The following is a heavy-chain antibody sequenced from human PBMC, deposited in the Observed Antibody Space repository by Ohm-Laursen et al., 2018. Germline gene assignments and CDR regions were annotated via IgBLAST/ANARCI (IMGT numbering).Heavy chain of an antibody. D-gene: IGHD2-15*01. J-gene: IGHJ4*02. CDR1: GFTFSDYY. Sequence: SLRLSCTASGFTFSDYYMNWIRQAPGKGLEWISYISSSGTTIYYADSVKGRFTISRDNSKNTLYLQMYSLRAEDTAAYYCASRYCSGGACSQFDYWGQGTLVAVSS. CDR3: ASRYCSGGACSQFDY. CDR2: ISSSGTTI. V-gene: IGHV3-11*01.